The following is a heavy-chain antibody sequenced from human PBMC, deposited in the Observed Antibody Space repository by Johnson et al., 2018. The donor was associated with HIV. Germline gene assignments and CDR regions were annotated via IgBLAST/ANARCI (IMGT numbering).Heavy chain of an antibody. CDR3: ASGEVDGDYDAFDI. J-gene: IGHJ3*02. CDR2: ISSSGSTI. Sequence: VQLVESGGGVVQPGRSLRLSCAASGFTFSSYGMHWVRQAPGKGLEWVSYISSSGSTIYYADSVKGRFTISRDNSKNTLYLQMNSLRAEDTAVYYCASGEVDGDYDAFDIWGQGTMVTVSS. V-gene: IGHV3-48*01. D-gene: IGHD4-17*01. CDR1: GFTFSSYG.